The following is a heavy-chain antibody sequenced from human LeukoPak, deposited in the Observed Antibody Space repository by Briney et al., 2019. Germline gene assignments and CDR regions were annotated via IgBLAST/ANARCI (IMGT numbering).Heavy chain of an antibody. D-gene: IGHD6-19*01. J-gene: IGHJ4*02. CDR2: TYQRSKWYN. Sequence: SQTLSLTCAISGDSVSINSAAWNWIRQSPSRGLEWLGRTYQRSKWYNDYAVSVISRITINPDISKNQFSLQLNSVTPEDTAVYYCARSPSPYSSGWYFDYWGQGTLVTVSS. V-gene: IGHV6-1*01. CDR3: ARSPSPYSSGWYFDY. CDR1: GDSVSINSAA.